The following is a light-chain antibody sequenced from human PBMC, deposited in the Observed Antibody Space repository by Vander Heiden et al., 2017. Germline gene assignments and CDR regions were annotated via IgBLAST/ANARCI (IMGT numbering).Light chain of an antibody. CDR2: DDS. CDR1: NIGSES. J-gene: IGLJ2*01. Sequence: SSVLTHPPSVSVAPGKTARITCGGNNIGSESVHWYQQKPGQAPVLVVYDDSDRPSGIPERFSGSNSGNTATLTISRVEAGDEADYYCQVWDGSSDHSVVFGGGTKLTVL. V-gene: IGLV3-21*03. CDR3: QVWDGSSDHSVV.